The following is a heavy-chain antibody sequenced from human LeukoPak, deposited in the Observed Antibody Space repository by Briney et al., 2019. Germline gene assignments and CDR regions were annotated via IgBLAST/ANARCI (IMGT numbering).Heavy chain of an antibody. CDR1: GYTLTELS. D-gene: IGHD5-18*01. CDR3: ATDRYVDTAMVPFDY. J-gene: IGHJ4*02. V-gene: IGHV1-24*01. Sequence: ASVKVSCKVSGYTLTELSMHWVRQAPGKGLEWMGGFDPEDGETIYAQKFQGRVTMTEDTSTDTAYMELSSLRSEDTAVYYCATDRYVDTAMVPFDYWGQGTLVTVSS. CDR2: FDPEDGET.